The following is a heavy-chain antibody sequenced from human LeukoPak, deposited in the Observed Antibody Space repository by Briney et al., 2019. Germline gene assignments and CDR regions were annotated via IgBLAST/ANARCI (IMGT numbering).Heavy chain of an antibody. J-gene: IGHJ4*02. Sequence: GGSLRLSCAASAFTFSSYWMSWVRQAPGKGLEWVANIKQDGSETYYVDSVKGRFTISRDNAKNSLYLQMNSLRAEDTAVYYCARGVPHCFDSGSSHNEEGVWGQGTLVTVST. V-gene: IGHV3-7*01. CDR1: AFTFSSYW. D-gene: IGHD3-10*01. CDR2: IKQDGSET. CDR3: ARGVPHCFDSGSSHNEEGV.